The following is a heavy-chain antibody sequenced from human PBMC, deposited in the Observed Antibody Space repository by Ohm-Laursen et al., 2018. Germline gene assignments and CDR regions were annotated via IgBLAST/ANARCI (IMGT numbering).Heavy chain of an antibody. CDR3: ARLGHYYDTSDTGMDV. CDR2: IYYSGST. V-gene: IGHV4-39*07. Sequence: TLSLTCTVSGGSISSSSYYWGWIRQPPGKGLEWIGSIYYSGSTYYNPSLKSRVTISVDTSKNQFSLKLTSVTAADTAVYYCARLGHYYDTSDTGMDVWGQGTTVTVSS. CDR1: GGSISSSSYY. J-gene: IGHJ6*02. D-gene: IGHD3-22*01.